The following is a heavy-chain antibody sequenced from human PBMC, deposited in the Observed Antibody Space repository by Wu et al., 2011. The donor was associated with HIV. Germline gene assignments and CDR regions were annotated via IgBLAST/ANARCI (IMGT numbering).Heavy chain of an antibody. J-gene: IGHJ5*02. CDR3: ARVFDYYGSGRTNWFDP. CDR2: INPNSGGA. Sequence: QDHLVQSGGEVKKPGASVTVSCKASGYTFTDYYIHWVRQAPGQGLEWVGWINPNSGGAIYAQKFQGRVIMTRDTSISTVYMELSRLRSDDTAIYYCARVFDYYGSGRTNWFDPWAREPWSPSPQ. CDR1: GYTFTDYY. V-gene: IGHV1-2*02. D-gene: IGHD3-10*01.